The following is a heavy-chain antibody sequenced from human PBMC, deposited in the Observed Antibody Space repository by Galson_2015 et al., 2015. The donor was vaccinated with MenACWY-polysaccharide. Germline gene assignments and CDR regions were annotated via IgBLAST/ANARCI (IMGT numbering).Heavy chain of an antibody. Sequence: SVKVSCKASGYTFTSYDINWVRQATGQGLEWMGWTNPNSGNTGYAQKFQGRVTMTRNTSISTAYMELSSLRSEDTAVYYCARVPRALGYCSGGSCYRGGWGQGTLVTVSS. J-gene: IGHJ4*02. CDR3: ARVPRALGYCSGGSCYRGG. D-gene: IGHD2-15*01. V-gene: IGHV1-8*01. CDR1: GYTFTSYD. CDR2: TNPNSGNT.